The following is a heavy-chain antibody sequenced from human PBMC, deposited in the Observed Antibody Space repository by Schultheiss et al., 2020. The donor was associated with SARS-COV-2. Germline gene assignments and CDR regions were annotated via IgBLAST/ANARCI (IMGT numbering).Heavy chain of an antibody. J-gene: IGHJ4*02. CDR3: ARELAAAGIRY. CDR1: GFTFSSYA. Sequence: GESLKISCAASGFTFSSYAMHWVRQAPGKGLEWVAVISYDGGNKYYADSVKGRFTISRDNAKNSLYLQMNSLRAEDTAVYYCARELAAAGIRYWGQGTLVTVSS. CDR2: ISYDGGNK. V-gene: IGHV3-30-3*01. D-gene: IGHD6-13*01.